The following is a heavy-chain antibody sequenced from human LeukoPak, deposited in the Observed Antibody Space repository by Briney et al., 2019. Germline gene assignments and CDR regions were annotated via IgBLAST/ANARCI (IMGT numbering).Heavy chain of an antibody. D-gene: IGHD3-10*01. CDR3: ARHGSGSYFPPPFDY. Sequence: SETLSLTCTVSGGSISSSSYYWGWIRQPPGKGLEWIGSIYYSGSTYYNPSLKSRVTISVDTSKNQFSLKLSPVTAADTAVYYCARHGSGSYFPPPFDYWGQGTLVTVSS. CDR1: GGSISSSSYY. CDR2: IYYSGST. J-gene: IGHJ4*02. V-gene: IGHV4-39*01.